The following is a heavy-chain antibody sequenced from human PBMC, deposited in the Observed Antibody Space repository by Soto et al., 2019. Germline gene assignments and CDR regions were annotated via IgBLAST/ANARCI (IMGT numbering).Heavy chain of an antibody. Sequence: GESLKICCKGSGDSFTSYWISWVRQMPGKGLEWMGRIDPSDSYTNYSPSFQGHVTISADKSISTAYLQWSSLKASDTAMYYCALIVATIEYGMDVWGQGTTVTGLL. D-gene: IGHD5-12*01. J-gene: IGHJ6*02. V-gene: IGHV5-10-1*01. CDR1: GDSFTSYW. CDR2: IDPSDSYT. CDR3: ALIVATIEYGMDV.